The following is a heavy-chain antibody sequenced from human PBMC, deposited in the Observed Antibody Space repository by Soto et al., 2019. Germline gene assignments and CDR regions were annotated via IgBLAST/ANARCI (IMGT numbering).Heavy chain of an antibody. CDR2: IYYSGST. V-gene: IGHV4-31*03. CDR1: GGSISSGGYY. CDR3: ARGGSGAGAFDI. J-gene: IGHJ3*02. Sequence: QVQLQESGPGLVKPSQTLSLTCTVSGGSISSGGYYWSWIRQHPGKGLEWLGYIYYSGSTYYNPSLKSRVTISVDTSKNQFSLKLSSVTAADTAVYYCARGGSGAGAFDIWGQGTMVTVSS. D-gene: IGHD3-10*01.